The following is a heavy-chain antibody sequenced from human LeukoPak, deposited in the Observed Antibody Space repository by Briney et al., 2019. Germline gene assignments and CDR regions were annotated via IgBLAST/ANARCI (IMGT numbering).Heavy chain of an antibody. V-gene: IGHV3-23*01. CDR1: GFTFSSYA. D-gene: IGHD6-19*01. Sequence: GGSLRLSCAASGFTFSSYAMSWVRQAPGKGLEWVSAISGSGGSTYHADSVKGRFTISRDNSKNTLYLRMNSLRAEDTAVYYCAKRWTSERSGWYVHYWGQGTLVTVSS. J-gene: IGHJ4*02. CDR2: ISGSGGST. CDR3: AKRWTSERSGWYVHY.